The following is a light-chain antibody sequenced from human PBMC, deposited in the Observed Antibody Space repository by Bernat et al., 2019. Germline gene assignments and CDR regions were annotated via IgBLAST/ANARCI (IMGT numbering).Light chain of an antibody. CDR2: EVN. Sequence: QSALTQPPSASGSLGQSVTISCTGTSSDVGGHNHVSWYQQHPGKAPRVLIYEVNKRPSGVPDRFSGSKSGNTASLTVSGLQAEDEADYHCTSHGGGNSFWVFGGGTKLTVL. CDR3: TSHGGGNSFWV. V-gene: IGLV2-8*01. CDR1: SSDVGGHNH. J-gene: IGLJ3*02.